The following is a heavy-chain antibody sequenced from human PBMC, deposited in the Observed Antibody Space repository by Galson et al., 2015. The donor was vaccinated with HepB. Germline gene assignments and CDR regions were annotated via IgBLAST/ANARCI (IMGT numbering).Heavy chain of an antibody. Sequence: LRLSCAASGFTFSSYSMNWVRQAPGKGLEWVSSISSSSSYIYYADSVKGRFTISRDNAKNSLYLQMNSLRAEDTAVYYCARERHWIHLYYYYYMDVWGKGTTVTVSS. CDR1: GFTFSSYS. J-gene: IGHJ6*03. CDR3: ARERHWIHLYYYYYMDV. D-gene: IGHD1-1*01. CDR2: ISSSSSYI. V-gene: IGHV3-21*01.